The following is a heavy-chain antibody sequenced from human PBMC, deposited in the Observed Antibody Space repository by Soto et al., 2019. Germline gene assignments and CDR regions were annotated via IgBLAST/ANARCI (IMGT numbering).Heavy chain of an antibody. CDR3: ARGSVYYDFWSGPEGTISNWFAP. V-gene: IGHV1-69*13. J-gene: IGHJ5*02. CDR2: IIPIFGTA. CDR1: GGTFSSYA. D-gene: IGHD3-3*01. Sequence: ASVKVSCKAPGGTFSSYALSSVRQAPGQGLEWMGGIIPIFGTANYAQKFQGRVTITADESTSTAYMELSSLRSEDTAVYYCARGSVYYDFWSGPEGTISNWFAPWGQGTLVIVSS.